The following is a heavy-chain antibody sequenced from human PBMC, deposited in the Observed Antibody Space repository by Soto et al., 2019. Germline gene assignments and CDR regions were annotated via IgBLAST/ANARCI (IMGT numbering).Heavy chain of an antibody. V-gene: IGHV3-74*01. J-gene: IGHJ4*02. CDR1: VFTFSGYW. CDR3: ARELASYNDY. CDR2: IDGDGSRT. Sequence: PGGSLRLSCAASVFTFSGYWMHWVRQAPGKGLVWVSRIDGDGSRTNYADSVKGRFTISRDNAKNTLYLQMNSLRAEDTAVYYCARELASYNDYWGQGTLVTVSS. D-gene: IGHD1-1*01.